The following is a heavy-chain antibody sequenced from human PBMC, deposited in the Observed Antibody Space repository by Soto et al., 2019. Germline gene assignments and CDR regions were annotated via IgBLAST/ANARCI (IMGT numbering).Heavy chain of an antibody. Sequence: QVQLVESGGGLVTPGVSLRLSCAASVFTFRDYYMAWIRQAPGKGLEWISYISGSTTGIYYADSVKGRVTISRDNAETTLYLQLSGLRAEDTAVYYCARVAAVGIYYFDDWGQGTLVTVSS. D-gene: IGHD6-13*01. CDR3: ARVAAVGIYYFDD. J-gene: IGHJ4*02. CDR1: VFTFRDYY. V-gene: IGHV3-11*01. CDR2: ISGSTTGI.